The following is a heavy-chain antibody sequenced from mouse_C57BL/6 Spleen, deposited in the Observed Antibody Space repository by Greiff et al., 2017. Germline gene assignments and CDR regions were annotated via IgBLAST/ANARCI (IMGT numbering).Heavy chain of an antibody. CDR2: INPSNGGT. V-gene: IGHV1-53*01. Sequence: QVQLKQPGTELVKPGASVKLSCKASGYTFTSYWMHWVKQRPGQGLEWIGNINPSNGGTNYNEKFKSKATLTVDKSSSTAYMQLSSLTSEDSAVYYCAAKPFFITTIDYWGQGTTLTVSS. D-gene: IGHD1-1*01. CDR1: GYTFTSYW. CDR3: AAKPFFITTIDY. J-gene: IGHJ2*01.